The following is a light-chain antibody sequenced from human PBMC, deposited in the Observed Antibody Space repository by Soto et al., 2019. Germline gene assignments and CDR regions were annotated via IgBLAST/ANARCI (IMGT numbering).Light chain of an antibody. J-gene: IGLJ1*01. CDR1: NIGSKR. Sequence: SYELTQPPSVSVAPEKTARITCGGNNIGSKRVHWYRQKPGQAPVLVIYYDSDRPSGIPERFSGSNSGNTATLTISRVEAGYEADYYCQVWDITTDHYVFGTGPKLTVL. CDR3: QVWDITTDHYV. V-gene: IGLV3-21*04. CDR2: YDS.